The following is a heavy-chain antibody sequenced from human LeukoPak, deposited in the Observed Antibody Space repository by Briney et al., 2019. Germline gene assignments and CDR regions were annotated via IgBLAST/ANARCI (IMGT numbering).Heavy chain of an antibody. J-gene: IGHJ4*02. CDR2: ISYDGSSI. D-gene: IGHD3-10*01. CDR3: SRGKGSGSFLIDY. Sequence: PGGSLRLSCAASGFTFGGYAVHWVRQAPGKGLEWVAIISYDGSSIYYAGSVKGRFTISRDNSRNTLYLQMNSLRPEDTAVYYCSRGKGSGSFLIDYWGQGTLVTVSS. V-gene: IGHV3-30-3*01. CDR1: GFTFGGYA.